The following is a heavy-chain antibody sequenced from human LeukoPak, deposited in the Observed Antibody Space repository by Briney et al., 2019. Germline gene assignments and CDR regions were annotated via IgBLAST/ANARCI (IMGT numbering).Heavy chain of an antibody. CDR3: ARDTDGRGLVDV. D-gene: IGHD2-8*02. CDR2: ISYDGNNK. Sequence: PGGSLRLSCAASGFTFSTYAIHWVRQAPGKGLEWVAVISYDGNNKYYADSVKGRFTTSRDNSKNTLYLQMNSLRAEGTAVYYCARDTDGRGLVDVWGQGTTVTVSS. CDR1: GFTFSTYA. V-gene: IGHV3-30-3*01. J-gene: IGHJ6*02.